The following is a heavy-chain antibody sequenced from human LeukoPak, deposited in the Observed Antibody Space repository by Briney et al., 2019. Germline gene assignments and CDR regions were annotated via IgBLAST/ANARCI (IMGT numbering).Heavy chain of an antibody. CDR2: ISSSSSYI. V-gene: IGHV3-21*01. D-gene: IGHD4-17*01. Sequence: GGSLRLSCAASGFTFSSYSMNWVRQAPGKGLEWVSSISSSSSYIYYADSVKGRFTISRDNAKNSLYLQMNSLRAEDTAVYYCASELSDDYGDYVLVDYWGQGTLVTVSS. CDR3: ASELSDDYGDYVLVDY. CDR1: GFTFSSYS. J-gene: IGHJ4*02.